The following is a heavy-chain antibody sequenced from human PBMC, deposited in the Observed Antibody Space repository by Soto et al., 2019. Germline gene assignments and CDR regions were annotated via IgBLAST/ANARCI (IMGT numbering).Heavy chain of an antibody. J-gene: IGHJ6*02. V-gene: IGHV3-30-3*01. CDR2: ISYDGSNK. D-gene: IGHD3-22*01. CDR3: ARDFAASPLGYDSRRSYYYYYGMDV. Sequence: GGSLRLSCAASGFTFSSYAMHWVRQAPGKGLEWVAVISYDGSNKYYADSVKGRFTISRDNSKNTLCLQMNSLRAEDTAVYYCARDFAASPLGYDSRRSYYYYYGMDVWGQGTTVTVSS. CDR1: GFTFSSYA.